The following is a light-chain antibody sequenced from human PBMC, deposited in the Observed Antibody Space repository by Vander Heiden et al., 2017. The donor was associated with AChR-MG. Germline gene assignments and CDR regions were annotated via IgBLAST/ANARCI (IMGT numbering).Light chain of an antibody. J-gene: IGKJ1*01. CDR2: AAS. CDR3: QHSYSTPPWT. CDR1: QSIRSY. V-gene: IGKV1-39*01. Sequence: MTQSPSVLSALVGYRVTLTCRASQSIRSYLNCYQHKPEIAPKLLIYAASSLQSGVPSRFSGSESGTDFPLTISRLQPEDFATYYCQHSYSTPPWTFCQGTKVEIK.